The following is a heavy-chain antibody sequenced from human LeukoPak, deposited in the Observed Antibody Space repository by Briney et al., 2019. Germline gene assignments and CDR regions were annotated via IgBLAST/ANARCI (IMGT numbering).Heavy chain of an antibody. V-gene: IGHV3-64*04. CDR1: GFTFTNHA. D-gene: IGHD2-15*01. Sequence: PGGSLRLSCAASGFTFTNHAMQWVRQAPGKGLEYVSAISGNGGSTYYANSVKGRFTISRDNSKNTLYLQMNSLRAEDTAVYYCAKDRCSGGSCYYRYYYYMDVWGKGTTVTDSS. J-gene: IGHJ6*03. CDR2: ISGNGGST. CDR3: AKDRCSGGSCYYRYYYYMDV.